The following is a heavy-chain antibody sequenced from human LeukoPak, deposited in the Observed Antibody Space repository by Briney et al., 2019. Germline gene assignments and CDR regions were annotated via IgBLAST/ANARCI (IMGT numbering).Heavy chain of an antibody. Sequence: SQTLSLTCTVSGGSISSGYYYWSWIRQPPGKGLEWIGYIYYSGSTYYNPSLKSRVTISEDTSKNQFSLKLSSVTAADTAVYYCARSYSSGWDRGPRGWYFDLWGRGTLVTVSS. CDR3: ARSYSSGWDRGPRGWYFDL. J-gene: IGHJ2*01. D-gene: IGHD6-19*01. V-gene: IGHV4-30-4*01. CDR2: IYYSGST. CDR1: GGSISSGYYY.